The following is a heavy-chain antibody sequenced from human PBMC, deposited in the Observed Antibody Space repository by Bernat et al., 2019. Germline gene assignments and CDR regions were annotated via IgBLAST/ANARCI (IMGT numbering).Heavy chain of an antibody. CDR2: IYSGGST. CDR1: GFTVSSNY. J-gene: IGHJ4*02. CDR3: ARDLYDSSGYYLGIHY. D-gene: IGHD3-22*01. Sequence: EVQLVESGGGLVQPGGSLRLSCAASGFTVSSNYMSWVRQAPGKGLEWVSVIYSGGSTYYADSVKGRFTISRDNSKNTLYLQMNSLRAEDTAVYYCARDLYDSSGYYLGIHYWGQGTLVTVSS. V-gene: IGHV3-66*01.